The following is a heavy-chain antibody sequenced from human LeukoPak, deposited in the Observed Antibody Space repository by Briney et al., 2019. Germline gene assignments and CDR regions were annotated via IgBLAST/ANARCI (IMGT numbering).Heavy chain of an antibody. Sequence: KSSETLSLTCTVSGDSISSRTSDFWGWIRQSPGKGLEWIAEISYIGTTFYNPSLESRVSISLDTSKNQFSLKLNAVTAADTALYYCARVTRDSSSWSYYYMDVWGKGTTVTVSS. CDR2: ISYIGTT. CDR3: ARVTRDSSSWSYYYMDV. J-gene: IGHJ6*03. V-gene: IGHV4-39*07. CDR1: GDSISSRTSDF. D-gene: IGHD6-13*01.